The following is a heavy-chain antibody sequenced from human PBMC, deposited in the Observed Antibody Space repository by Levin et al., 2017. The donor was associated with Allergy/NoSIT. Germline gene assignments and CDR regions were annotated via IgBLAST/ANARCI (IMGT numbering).Heavy chain of an antibody. Sequence: GSLRLSCAVYGGSFSGYYWSWIRQPPGKGLEWIGEINHSGSTNYNPSLKSRVTISVDTSKNQFSLKLSSVTAADTAVYYCASRLHVYGDRRFDYWGQGTLVTVSS. CDR2: INHSGST. CDR3: ASRLHVYGDRRFDY. CDR1: GGSFSGYY. J-gene: IGHJ4*02. V-gene: IGHV4-34*01. D-gene: IGHD4-17*01.